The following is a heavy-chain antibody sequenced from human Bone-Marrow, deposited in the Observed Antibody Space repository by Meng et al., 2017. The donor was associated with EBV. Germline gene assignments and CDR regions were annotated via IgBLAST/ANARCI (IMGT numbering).Heavy chain of an antibody. Sequence: VQLWQSGAEVKKPGASVKVACKASGYTLSTYAIHWVRQAPGQRLEWMGWINVGNGDTKYSQKLQGRVTITRDTSASTAYMELRSLRSEDTAVYYCARDSSGDSRNFDPWGQGTLVTVSS. CDR2: INVGNGDT. V-gene: IGHV1-3*01. CDR1: GYTLSTYA. D-gene: IGHD3-22*01. J-gene: IGHJ5*02. CDR3: ARDSSGDSRNFDP.